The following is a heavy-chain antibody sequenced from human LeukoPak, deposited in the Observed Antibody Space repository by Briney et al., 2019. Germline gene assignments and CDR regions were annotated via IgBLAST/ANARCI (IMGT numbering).Heavy chain of an antibody. CDR2: ISGRGSII. D-gene: IGHD6-13*01. Sequence: GGSLRLSCAASGFTFSSYAVSWVRQAPGKGLEWVSLISGRGSIIYYADSVKGRFTISKVNSKNTVYLQMNSLRAEDTAVYYCAKRRIAAAGKTDFDYWGQGALVTVSS. V-gene: IGHV3-23*01. CDR3: AKRRIAAAGKTDFDY. CDR1: GFTFSSYA. J-gene: IGHJ4*02.